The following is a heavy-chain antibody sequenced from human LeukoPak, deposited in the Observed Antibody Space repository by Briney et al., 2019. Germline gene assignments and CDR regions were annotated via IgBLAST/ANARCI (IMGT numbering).Heavy chain of an antibody. CDR3: ARGYCSSTSCKHNWFDP. J-gene: IGHJ5*02. CDR1: GCSISSGGYY. D-gene: IGHD2-2*01. Sequence: SGTLSLTCTVSGCSISSGGYYWSWLRQPPGKGREWIGYIYYSGSTYYNPSLKSRVTISVDTSKNQFSLMLSSVTAADTAVYYCARGYCSSTSCKHNWFDPWGQGTLVTVSS. CDR2: IYYSGST. V-gene: IGHV4-31*03.